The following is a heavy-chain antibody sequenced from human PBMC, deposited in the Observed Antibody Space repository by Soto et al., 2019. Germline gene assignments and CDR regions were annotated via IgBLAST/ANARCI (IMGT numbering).Heavy chain of an antibody. CDR3: ARVRGYSGYDYFDY. Sequence: GGSLRLSCAASGFTFSSYWMSWVRQAPGKGLEWVANIKQDGSEKYYVDSVKGRFTISRDNAKNSLYLQMNSLRAEDTAVYYCARVRGYSGYDYFDYWGQGTLVTVSS. V-gene: IGHV3-7*01. D-gene: IGHD5-12*01. CDR2: IKQDGSEK. CDR1: GFTFSSYW. J-gene: IGHJ4*02.